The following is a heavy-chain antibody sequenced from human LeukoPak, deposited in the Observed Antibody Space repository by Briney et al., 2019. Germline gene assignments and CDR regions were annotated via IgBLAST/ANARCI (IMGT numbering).Heavy chain of an antibody. J-gene: IGHJ4*02. V-gene: IGHV3-7*01. CDR1: KFPLSKYD. CDR3: ATYRVRHMNSLDY. Sequence: GGSLRLSCAASKFPLSKYDMHWVRQAPGKGLEWVANINPDGSEKNYVDSVKGRFTISRDNAKNSLFLQMNSLRAEDTAVYYCATYRVRHMNSLDYWGRGTLVTVSS. CDR2: INPDGSEK. D-gene: IGHD2-21*01.